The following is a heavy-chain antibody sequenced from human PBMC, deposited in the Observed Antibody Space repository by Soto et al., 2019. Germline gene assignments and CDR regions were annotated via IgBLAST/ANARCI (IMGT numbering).Heavy chain of an antibody. CDR1: GYTFTDYF. D-gene: IGHD3-10*01. CDR3: ARVGLLVRGIRVNYFDY. V-gene: IGHV1-2*02. J-gene: IGHJ4*02. CDR2: INTNSGGT. Sequence: QVQLVQSGAEVRKPGASVKVSCKASGYTFTDYFLHWVRQAPGQGLEWMWWINTNSGGTTYAQKFQGRVTKTRDTSITSAYMEVTRLKSDATAVYYCARVGLLVRGIRVNYFDYWGQGTLVTASS.